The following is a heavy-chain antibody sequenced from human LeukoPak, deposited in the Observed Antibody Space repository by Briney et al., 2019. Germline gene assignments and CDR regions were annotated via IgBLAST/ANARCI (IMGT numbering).Heavy chain of an antibody. V-gene: IGHV1-69*13. D-gene: IGHD2-2*02. CDR2: IIPMFERA. CDR3: ATGPRYCSSTSCYTGILFDY. CDR1: GGTFNKSP. J-gene: IGHJ4*02. Sequence: SVKVSCKASGGTFNKSPFSWLRQAPGQGLEWVGGIIPMFERANYGQKFQGRVTITADDTTSTVYMELNTLTSEDTAVYYCATGPRYCSSTSCYTGILFDYWGQGTLVTVSS.